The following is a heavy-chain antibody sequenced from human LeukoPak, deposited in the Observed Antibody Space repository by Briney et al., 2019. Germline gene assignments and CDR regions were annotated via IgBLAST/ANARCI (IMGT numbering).Heavy chain of an antibody. J-gene: IGHJ2*01. CDR3: ADTATSAWYFDL. CDR2: ISGSGDST. V-gene: IGHV3-23*01. Sequence: GGSLRLSCEASGFTFSSYAMRWGRQAPGKGVGWVSVISGSGDSTYYADSVKGRFTSSRDNSKNTVYLQMNSLRAEDTAVYYCADTATSAWYFDLWGRGTLLTVSS. D-gene: IGHD5-18*01. CDR1: GFTFSSYA.